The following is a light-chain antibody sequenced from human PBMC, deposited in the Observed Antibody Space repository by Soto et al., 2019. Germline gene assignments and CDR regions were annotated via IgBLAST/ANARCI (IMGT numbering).Light chain of an antibody. CDR3: QHFNSYPWT. J-gene: IGKJ1*01. CDR1: QSISSW. V-gene: IGKV1-5*03. Sequence: DIQMTQAPSTLSASVGDRVTITCRASQSISSWLAWYQQKPGKAPKLLINKASSLESGVPSRFRGSGSGTEFTLTISSLQPDDFANYYCQHFNSYPWTFGQGTKVEIK. CDR2: KAS.